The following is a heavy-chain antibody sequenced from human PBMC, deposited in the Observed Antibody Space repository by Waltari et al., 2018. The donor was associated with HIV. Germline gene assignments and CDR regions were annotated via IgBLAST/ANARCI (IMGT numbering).Heavy chain of an antibody. V-gene: IGHV1-69*01. CDR2: IMPLSGTA. Sequence: QVQLVQSGAEVKKSGSSVKVSCKASGGTFNSFVISWVRQAPGQGLEWLGGIMPLSGTANYAQKFQGRVTITADESTSTAYMELSSLRSEDTAVYYCARALFSDDGGIMGLDYWGQGTLVTVSS. D-gene: IGHD1-26*01. CDR3: ARALFSDDGGIMGLDY. CDR1: GGTFNSFV. J-gene: IGHJ4*02.